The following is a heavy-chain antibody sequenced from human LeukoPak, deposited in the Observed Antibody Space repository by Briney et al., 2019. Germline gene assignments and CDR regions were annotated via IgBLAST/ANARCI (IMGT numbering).Heavy chain of an antibody. Sequence: GGSLRLSCAASGFSFSSYVMSWVRQAPGKGLEWVSAISGSGGTIYYADSVKGRFTISRDNAKNSLYLQMNSLRADDTAVYYCARVGLGYTPSDYWGQGTLVTVSS. V-gene: IGHV3-23*01. J-gene: IGHJ4*02. CDR2: ISGSGGTI. CDR1: GFSFSSYV. CDR3: ARVGLGYTPSDY. D-gene: IGHD3/OR15-3a*01.